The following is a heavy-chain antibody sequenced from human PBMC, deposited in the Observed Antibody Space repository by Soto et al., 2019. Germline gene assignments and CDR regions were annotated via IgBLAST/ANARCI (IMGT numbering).Heavy chain of an antibody. J-gene: IGHJ5*02. Sequence: SETLSLTCTVSGYSIRNGYYWGWIRQPPGKGLEWIGTIYHSGSTYYNPSLKGRVTISVDASENHFSLKLSSVTAADTAVYYCARVGPYCGGDCYSPPPWGQGTLVTVSS. CDR2: IYHSGST. CDR1: GYSIRNGYY. D-gene: IGHD2-21*02. CDR3: ARVGPYCGGDCYSPPP. V-gene: IGHV4-38-2*02.